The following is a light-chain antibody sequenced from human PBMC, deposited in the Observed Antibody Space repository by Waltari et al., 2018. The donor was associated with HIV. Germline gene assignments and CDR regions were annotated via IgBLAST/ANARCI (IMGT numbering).Light chain of an antibody. J-gene: IGLJ3*02. CDR2: DVS. Sequence: QSALTQPPSVSGSPGQSITFSCTGTSSDVVDLNFVSWYHKHPGKAPRLIIYDVSRGPSGVSDRFSCSKSGNTASLTIYELQAEDEADYYCTSYASITSWVFGGGTKVTVL. CDR3: TSYASITSWV. V-gene: IGLV2-14*03. CDR1: SSDVVDLNF.